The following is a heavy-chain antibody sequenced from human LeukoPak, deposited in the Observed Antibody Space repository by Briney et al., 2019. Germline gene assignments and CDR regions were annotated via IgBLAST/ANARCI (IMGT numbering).Heavy chain of an antibody. CDR2: INPNSGGT. Sequence: ASVKVSCKASGYTFTGYYIHWVRQAPGQGLEWMGWINPNSGGTNYAQKFQGGVTMTRDTSISTAYMELSRLRSDDTAVYYCARDGLIRHTVTGSLGYWGQGTLVTVSS. V-gene: IGHV1-2*02. J-gene: IGHJ4*02. CDR1: GYTFTGYY. CDR3: ARDGLIRHTVTGSLGY. D-gene: IGHD4-17*01.